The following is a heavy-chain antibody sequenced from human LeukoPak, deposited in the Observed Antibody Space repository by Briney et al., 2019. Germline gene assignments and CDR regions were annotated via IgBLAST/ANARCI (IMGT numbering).Heavy chain of an antibody. CDR3: ARDLRGSDAYYFDY. V-gene: IGHV3-30-3*01. D-gene: IGHD3-10*01. CDR2: LSYDGSKK. J-gene: IGHJ4*02. CDR1: GFTFSSHA. Sequence: GGSLRLSCAASGFTFSSHAMHWVRQAPGKGLEWVAVLSYDGSKKYYADSVKGRFTISRDNSKNTLYLQMNSLTAEDTAVYFCARDLRGSDAYYFDYWGQGTLVTVSS.